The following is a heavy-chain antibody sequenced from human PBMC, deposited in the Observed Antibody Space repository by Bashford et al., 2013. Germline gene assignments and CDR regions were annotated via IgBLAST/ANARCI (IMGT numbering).Heavy chain of an antibody. CDR2: INPKSGYT. Sequence: WVRQAPGQGLECMGWINPKSGYTYYGQNFQGRVTMTRDRSISTVYMELSSLRSEDTAVYYCATRIGGSPPDDAFDIWG. D-gene: IGHD1-26*01. V-gene: IGHV1-2*02. J-gene: IGHJ3*02. CDR3: ATRIGGSPPDDAFDI.